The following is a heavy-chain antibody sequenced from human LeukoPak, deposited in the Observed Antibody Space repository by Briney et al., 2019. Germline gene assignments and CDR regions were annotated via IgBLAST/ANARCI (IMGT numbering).Heavy chain of an antibody. Sequence: SETLSLTCSVSGGTISSYYWNWIRQPPGKGLEWIGYIYYSGSTNYNPSLKSRVTISVDTSKNQFSLKLSSVTAADTAVYYCARRGYSSGWYEEYYFDYWGQGTLVTVSS. J-gene: IGHJ4*02. CDR3: ARRGYSSGWYEEYYFDY. V-gene: IGHV4-59*08. D-gene: IGHD6-19*01. CDR2: IYYSGST. CDR1: GGTISSYY.